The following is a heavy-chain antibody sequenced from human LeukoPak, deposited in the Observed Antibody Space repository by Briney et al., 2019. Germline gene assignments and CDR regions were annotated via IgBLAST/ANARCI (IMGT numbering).Heavy chain of an antibody. CDR1: GFPFSSFS. CDR2: ISSSGSTI. V-gene: IGHV3-48*01. D-gene: IGHD3-3*01. J-gene: IGHJ4*02. CDR3: ARALYHDFWSGYYGYDY. Sequence: PGGSLRLSCAASGFPFSSFSMNWVRQAPGKGVEWISYISSSGSTIYYADSVKGRFTISSDTAKNSLYLQMNSLRAEDTAVYYCARALYHDFWSGYYGYDYWGQGALVTVSS.